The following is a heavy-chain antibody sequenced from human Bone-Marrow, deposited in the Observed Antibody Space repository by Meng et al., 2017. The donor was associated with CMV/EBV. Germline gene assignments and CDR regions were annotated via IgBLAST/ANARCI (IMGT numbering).Heavy chain of an antibody. CDR2: ISSSSSYI. CDR1: GFTFSSYS. Sequence: GESLKISCAASGFTFSSYSMNWVRQAPGKGLEWVSSISSSSSYIYYADSVKGRFTISRDNAKNSLYLQMNSLRAEDTAVYYCARVDDSSGYYYYGMDVWGQGTTVTVSS. CDR3: ARVDDSSGYYYYGMDV. J-gene: IGHJ6*02. V-gene: IGHV3-21*04. D-gene: IGHD3-22*01.